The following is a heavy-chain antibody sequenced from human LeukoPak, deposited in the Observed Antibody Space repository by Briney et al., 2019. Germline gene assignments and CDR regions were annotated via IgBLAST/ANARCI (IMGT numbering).Heavy chain of an antibody. V-gene: IGHV1-18*01. D-gene: IGHD3-22*01. CDR1: GGTFSSYA. CDR2: ISAYNGNT. J-gene: IGHJ4*02. Sequence: GSSVKVSCKASGGTFSSYAISWVRQAPGQGLEWMGWISAYNGNTNYAQKLQDRVTMTTDTSTSTAYMELRSLRSDDTAMYYCATYSDSGGLCFGYWGQGTLVTVSS. CDR3: ATYSDSGGLCFGY.